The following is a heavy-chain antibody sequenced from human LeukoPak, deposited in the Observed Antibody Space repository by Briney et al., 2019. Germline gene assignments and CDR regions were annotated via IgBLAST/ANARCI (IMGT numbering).Heavy chain of an antibody. V-gene: IGHV1-46*01. Sequence: GASVKLSCKSSVYTFTSHYMHWVRQAPGQGLEWMGIINPSGGSTSYAQKFQGRVTMTRDTPTRKVYIALSTQSSRDTAVYQCARGSRVGVRGPFDPWGQGTLVSVSS. D-gene: IGHD3-10*02. CDR2: INPSGGST. J-gene: IGHJ5*02. CDR1: VYTFTSHY. CDR3: ARGSRVGVRGPFDP.